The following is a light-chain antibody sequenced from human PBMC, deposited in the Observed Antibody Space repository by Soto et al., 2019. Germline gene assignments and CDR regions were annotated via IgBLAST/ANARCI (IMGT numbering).Light chain of an antibody. CDR2: EVT. V-gene: IGLV2-14*01. Sequence: QSALTQPASVSGSPGQSITFSCAGTSTDVGGYNYVSWYQQHPGKAPKLIIYEVTHRPSGVSTRFSGSKSGNTASLTISGLQAEDEADYFCSSYAGSYTFVFGTGTKVTVL. J-gene: IGLJ1*01. CDR3: SSYAGSYTFV. CDR1: STDVGGYNY.